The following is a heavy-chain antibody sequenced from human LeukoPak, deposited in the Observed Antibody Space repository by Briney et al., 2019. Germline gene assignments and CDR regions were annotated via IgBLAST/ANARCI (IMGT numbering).Heavy chain of an antibody. CDR2: IWYDGSNK. Sequence: PGRSLRLSCAASGFTFSSYGMHWVRQAPGKGLEWVAVIWYDGSNKYYADSVKGRFTISRDNSKNTLYLQMNSLRAEDTAVYYCARGSEGLLWFGTDGMDVWGQGTTVTVSS. CDR1: GFTFSSYG. CDR3: ARGSEGLLWFGTDGMDV. J-gene: IGHJ6*02. V-gene: IGHV3-33*01. D-gene: IGHD3-10*01.